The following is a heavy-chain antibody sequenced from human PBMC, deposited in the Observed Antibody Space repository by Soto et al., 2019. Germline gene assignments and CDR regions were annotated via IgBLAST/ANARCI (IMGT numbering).Heavy chain of an antibody. CDR3: ARDGEGY. D-gene: IGHD2-21*01. CDR1: GFTFSSYR. V-gene: IGHV3-74*01. CDR2: INTDGSAT. Sequence: PGGSLRLSCAASGFTFSSYRMHWVRQVPGKGLVWVSRINTDGSATNYADSVKGRFTVSRDNAKNTQYLQMNSLRAEDTAVYYCARDGEGYWGQGTLVTVSS. J-gene: IGHJ4*02.